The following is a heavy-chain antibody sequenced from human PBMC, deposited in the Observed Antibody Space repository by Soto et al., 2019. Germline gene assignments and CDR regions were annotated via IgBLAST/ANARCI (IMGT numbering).Heavy chain of an antibody. CDR2: IIPMLPVT. V-gene: IGHV1-69*02. D-gene: IGHD2-2*01. CDR1: GGTFNTYT. Sequence: QVHLIQSGAEVKKPGSSVKVSCKAAGGTFNTYTLFWVRQAPGHGLEWMGRIIPMLPVTNSAQTFQGRLTLTAHKSTGTAFMELTSLTSDDPAVYYCSIGSWSAETFDVWGQGTMVTVSS. J-gene: IGHJ3*01. CDR3: SIGSWSAETFDV.